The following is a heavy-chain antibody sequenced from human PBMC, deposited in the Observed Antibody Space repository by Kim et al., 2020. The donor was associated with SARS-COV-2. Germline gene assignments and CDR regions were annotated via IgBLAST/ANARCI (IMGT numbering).Heavy chain of an antibody. CDR1: GFTFSSYG. Sequence: GGSLRLFCAASGFTFSSYGMHWVRQAPGKGLEWVAVISYDGSNKYYADSVKGRFTISRDNSKNTLYLQMNSLRAEDTAVYYCVLSNSGSYHGPFDYWGQGTLVTVSS. J-gene: IGHJ4*02. V-gene: IGHV3-30*03. D-gene: IGHD1-26*01. CDR2: ISYDGSNK. CDR3: VLSNSGSYHGPFDY.